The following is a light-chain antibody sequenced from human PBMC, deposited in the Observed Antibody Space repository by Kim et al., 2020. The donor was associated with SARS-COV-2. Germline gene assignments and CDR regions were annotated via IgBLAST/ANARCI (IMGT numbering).Light chain of an antibody. CDR3: QQRSNGHYLT. J-gene: IGKJ4*01. CDR2: PAP. V-gene: IGKV3D-11*02. Sequence: SPGYRAPPSCKASLSVCSSFAWYQNIPGQATRLLIYPAPYSAAAIAARFSAIGPGTGCTLTISRLEHEHLAVYYSQQRSNGHYLTFGGGTTMDIK. CDR1: LSVCSS.